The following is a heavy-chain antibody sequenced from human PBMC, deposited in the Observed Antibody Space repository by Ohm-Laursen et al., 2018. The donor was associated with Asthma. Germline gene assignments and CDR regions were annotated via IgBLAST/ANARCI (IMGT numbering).Heavy chain of an antibody. CDR2: INHSGST. J-gene: IGHJ4*02. CDR1: GGSFSGYY. V-gene: IGHV4-34*01. Sequence: GTLSLTWAVYGGSFSGYYWSWIRQPPGKGLEWIGEINHSGSTNYNPSLKSRVTISVDTSKNQFSLKLSSVTAADTAVYYCARHENWNDAFDYWGQGTLVTVSS. CDR3: ARHENWNDAFDY. D-gene: IGHD1-1*01.